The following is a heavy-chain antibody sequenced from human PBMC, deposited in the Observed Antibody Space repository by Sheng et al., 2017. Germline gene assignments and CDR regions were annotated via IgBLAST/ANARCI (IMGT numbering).Heavy chain of an antibody. Sequence: QVQLVQSGAEVKKPGSSVKVSCKASGGTFSSYAISWVRQAPGQGLEWMGGIIPIFGTANYAQKFQGRVTITTDESTSTAYMELSSLRSEDTAVYYCARGARPTIAVAGTGYYYYYMDVWGKGTTVTVSS. J-gene: IGHJ6*03. D-gene: IGHD6-19*01. CDR2: IIPIFGTA. CDR1: GGTFSSYA. CDR3: ARGARPTIAVAGTGYYYYYMDV. V-gene: IGHV1-69*05.